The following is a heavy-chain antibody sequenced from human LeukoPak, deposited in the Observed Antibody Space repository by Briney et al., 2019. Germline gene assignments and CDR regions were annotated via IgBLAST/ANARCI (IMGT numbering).Heavy chain of an antibody. CDR2: IYPGDSDT. D-gene: IGHD3-22*01. V-gene: IGHV5-51*01. CDR3: ARRVGDSSGYYYGEIDY. Sequence: GESLKISCKVSGYSFTNYWIGWVRQMPGKGLEWMGLIYPGDSDTRYSLPFQGQVTISADKSISTAYLQWSSLKASDTAMYYCARRVGDSSGYYYGEIDYWGQGTLVTVSS. CDR1: GYSFTNYW. J-gene: IGHJ4*02.